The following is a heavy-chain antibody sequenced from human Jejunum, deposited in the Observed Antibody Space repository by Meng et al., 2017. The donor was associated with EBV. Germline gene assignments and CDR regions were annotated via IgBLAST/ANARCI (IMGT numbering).Heavy chain of an antibody. CDR3: TILSHCDGGICYSYDY. V-gene: IGHV1-18*01. CDR1: GYTFTNYG. D-gene: IGHD2-15*01. Sequence: FGAEGKGPGASVKASCKASGYTFTNYGVSWVRQAPGQGLEWMGWISAYNGNTDYAQKLQGRVTMTTDTPTSTAYMELRSLRSDDTAVYYCTILSHCDGGICYSYDYWGQGTLVTVSS. J-gene: IGHJ4*02. CDR2: ISAYNGNT.